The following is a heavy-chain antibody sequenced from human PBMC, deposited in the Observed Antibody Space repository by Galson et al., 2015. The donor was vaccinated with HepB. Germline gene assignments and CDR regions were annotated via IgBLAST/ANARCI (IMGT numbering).Heavy chain of an antibody. CDR1: GYTFTTYG. J-gene: IGHJ4*02. CDR2: IYNGNT. Sequence: SVKVSCKASGYTFTTYGISWVRQAPGQGLEWMGWIYNGNTNYAQKFQGRVTMTTDTSTNTAYLELRSLRSDDTAVYYCARDRTEYCTNRICWSGYWGQGTLVTVSS. V-gene: IGHV1-18*01. D-gene: IGHD2-8*01. CDR3: ARDRTEYCTNRICWSGY.